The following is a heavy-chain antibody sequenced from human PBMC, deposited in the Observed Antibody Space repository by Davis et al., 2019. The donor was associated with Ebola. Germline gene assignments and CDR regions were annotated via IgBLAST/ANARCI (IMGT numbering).Heavy chain of an antibody. CDR2: IFSNDEK. J-gene: IGHJ5*02. CDR3: AHRNSIYWFDP. CDR1: GFSLSNARMG. D-gene: IGHD1/OR15-1a*01. Sequence: SGPTLVKPTETLTLTCTVSGFSLSNARMGVSWIRQPPGKALEWLAHIFSNDEKSYSTSLKSRLTITKDTSKNQVVLTMTNMDPVDTATYYCAHRNSIYWFDPWGQGTLVTVSS. V-gene: IGHV2-26*01.